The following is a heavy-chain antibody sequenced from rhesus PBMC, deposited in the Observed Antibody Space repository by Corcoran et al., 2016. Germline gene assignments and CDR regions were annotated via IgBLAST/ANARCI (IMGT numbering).Heavy chain of an antibody. CDR1: GFTFSSYG. V-gene: IGHV3S5*01. Sequence: EVQLVESGGGLVQPGGSLRLSCVASGFTFSSYGMSWVRQAPGKGLEWVSYISNGGGSPHYADSVKGRFTISRDNSKNTLSLQMNSLRAEDTAVYYCARASMVYGLDSWGQGVVVTVSS. D-gene: IGHD4-17*01. J-gene: IGHJ6*01. CDR2: ISNGGGSP. CDR3: ARASMVYGLDS.